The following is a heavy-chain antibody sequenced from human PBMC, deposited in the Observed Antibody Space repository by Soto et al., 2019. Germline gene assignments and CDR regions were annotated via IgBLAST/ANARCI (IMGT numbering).Heavy chain of an antibody. D-gene: IGHD6-19*01. J-gene: IGHJ4*02. CDR3: ARLYSSGWYGPGRY. Sequence: EVQLVESGGGVVRPGGSLRLSCAASGFTFDDYGMSWVRQAPGKGLEWVSGINWNGGSTGYADSVKGRFTISRDNAKNALYLQMNSLRAEATALYYCARLYSSGWYGPGRYWGQGTLVTVSS. CDR1: GFTFDDYG. V-gene: IGHV3-20*04. CDR2: INWNGGST.